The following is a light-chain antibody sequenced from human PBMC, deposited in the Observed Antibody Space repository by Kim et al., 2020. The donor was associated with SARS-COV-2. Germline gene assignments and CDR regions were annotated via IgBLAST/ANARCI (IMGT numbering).Light chain of an antibody. CDR1: QTLSSNY. V-gene: IGKV3-20*01. J-gene: IGKJ4*01. CDR3: QQYGTSPLT. Sequence: SPGETATISCRTSQTLSSNYLAWYQQKPGQAPRLRIYGASSRATGIPDRFSGSGSETDFTLTISRLDPGDFAMYYCQQYGTSPLTFGGGTKVDIK. CDR2: GAS.